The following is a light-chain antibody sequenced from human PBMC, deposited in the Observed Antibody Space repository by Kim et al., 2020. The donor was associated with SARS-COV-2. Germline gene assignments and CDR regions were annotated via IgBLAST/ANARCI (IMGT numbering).Light chain of an antibody. Sequence: PGKPARITCGGNNIGSKNVLWYQQKPGQAPVLVIYYDSDRPSGIPERFSGSNSGNTATLTFSRVEAGDEADYYCQVWDSSSDPHVVFGGGTQLTVL. V-gene: IGLV3-21*04. CDR2: YDS. J-gene: IGLJ2*01. CDR3: QVWDSSSDPHVV. CDR1: NIGSKN.